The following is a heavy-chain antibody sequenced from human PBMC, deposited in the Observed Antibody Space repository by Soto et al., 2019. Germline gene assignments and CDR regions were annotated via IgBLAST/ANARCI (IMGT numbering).Heavy chain of an antibody. CDR2: ISGSGGST. V-gene: IGHV3-23*01. Sequence: EVQLLESGGGLVQPGGSLRLSCAASGFTFSSYAMSWVRQAPGKGLEWVSAISGSGGSTYYADSVKGRFTISRDNSKNTLYLQMTSLRAEDTAVYYCAKDSRWRQTYSSPSGAFDIWGQGTMVTVSS. J-gene: IGHJ3*02. CDR1: GFTFSSYA. D-gene: IGHD6-13*01. CDR3: AKDSRWRQTYSSPSGAFDI.